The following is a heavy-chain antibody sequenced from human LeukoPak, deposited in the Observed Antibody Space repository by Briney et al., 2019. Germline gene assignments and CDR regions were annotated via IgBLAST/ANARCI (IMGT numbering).Heavy chain of an antibody. CDR2: IYISGST. Sequence: SETLSLTCTVSGGSISSGTYYWNWIRQPAGKGLEWIGRIYISGSTNYNPSLKSRVTISVDTSKNQFSLKLSSVTAADTAVYYCARDIKGWRWLQLAIGAFDIWGQGTMVTVSS. CDR3: ARDIKGWRWLQLAIGAFDI. CDR1: GGSISSGTYY. V-gene: IGHV4-61*02. J-gene: IGHJ3*02. D-gene: IGHD5-24*01.